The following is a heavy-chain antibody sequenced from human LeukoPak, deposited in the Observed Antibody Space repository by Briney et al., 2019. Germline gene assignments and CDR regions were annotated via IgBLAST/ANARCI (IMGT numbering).Heavy chain of an antibody. Sequence: GESLKISCKGSGYSFTSYWISWVRQMPGKGLGWMGRIDPSDSYTNYSPSFQGHVTISADKSISTAHLQWSSLKASDTAMYYCARAWIQLWSNMDVWGKGTTVTVSS. V-gene: IGHV5-10-1*01. CDR1: GYSFTSYW. CDR3: ARAWIQLWSNMDV. J-gene: IGHJ6*04. CDR2: IDPSDSYT. D-gene: IGHD5-18*01.